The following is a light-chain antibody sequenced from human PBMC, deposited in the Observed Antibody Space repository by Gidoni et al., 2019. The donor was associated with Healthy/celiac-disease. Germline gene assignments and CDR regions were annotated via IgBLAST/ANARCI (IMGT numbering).Light chain of an antibody. V-gene: IGKV1-33*01. CDR2: DAS. J-gene: IGKJ4*01. Sequence: IQMTPSPSSLSASVGDRVTITCQASQDISNYLNWYQQKPGKAPKLLIYDASNLETGVPSRFSGSGSGTDFTFTISSLQPEDIATYYCQQYDNLPLTFGGGTKLEIK. CDR3: QQYDNLPLT. CDR1: QDISNY.